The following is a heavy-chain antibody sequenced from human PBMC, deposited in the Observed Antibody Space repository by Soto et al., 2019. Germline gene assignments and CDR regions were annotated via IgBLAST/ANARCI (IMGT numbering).Heavy chain of an antibody. J-gene: IGHJ4*02. CDR2: IYGSASKT. Sequence: LKIYCAAAGFTITLYTMSRVRQARWKGLEWVSGIYGSASKTFYADSVKGRFTISRDQSRNTLYLQMNSLRAEDTAVYYCAKDRDPDGVWDIDFWGQGTRVTVSS. CDR3: AKDRDPDGVWDIDF. CDR1: GFTITLYT. D-gene: IGHD3-16*01. V-gene: IGHV3-23*01.